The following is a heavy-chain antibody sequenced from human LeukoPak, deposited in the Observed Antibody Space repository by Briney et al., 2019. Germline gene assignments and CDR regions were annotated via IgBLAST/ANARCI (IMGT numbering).Heavy chain of an antibody. CDR1: GFIFRHYG. D-gene: IGHD3-22*01. J-gene: IGHJ4*02. CDR3: ARDKHYYDSSGPDY. V-gene: IGHV3-21*01. Sequence: GGSLRLSCAASGFIFRHYGMSWVRQAPGKGLEWVAAISGSAGGTYYADSVKGRFTISRDNAKNSLYLQMNSLRAEDTAVYYCARDKHYYDSSGPDYWGQGTLVTVSS. CDR2: ISGSAGGT.